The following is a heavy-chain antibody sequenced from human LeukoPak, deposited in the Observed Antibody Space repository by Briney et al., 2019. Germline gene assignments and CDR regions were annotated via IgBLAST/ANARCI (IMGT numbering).Heavy chain of an antibody. CDR3: AAEGPYSGYDLDY. CDR2: INPNSGGT. Sequence: ASVKVSCKASGYTFTAYYMHWVRQAPGQGLEWMGWINPNSGGTNYAQKFQGRVTMTRDTSISTAYMELSRLRSDDTAVYYCAAEGPYSGYDLDYWGQGTLVTVSS. CDR1: GYTFTAYY. J-gene: IGHJ4*02. D-gene: IGHD5-12*01. V-gene: IGHV1-2*02.